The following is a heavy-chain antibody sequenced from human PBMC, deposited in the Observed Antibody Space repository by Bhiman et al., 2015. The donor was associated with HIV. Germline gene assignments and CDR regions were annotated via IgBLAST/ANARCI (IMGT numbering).Heavy chain of an antibody. CDR3: ARVPDSGSCP. D-gene: IGHD1-26*01. V-gene: IGHV3-48*01. CDR2: ISSSSTTI. CDR1: GFTFSSYS. Sequence: EVQLVESGGRLIQPGGSLRLSCAASGFTFSSYSMNWVRQAPGKGLEWVSYISSSSTTIYYADSVKGRFTISRDNAKNSLYLQMDSLRAEDTAVYYCARVPDSGSCPWGQGTLVTVSS. J-gene: IGHJ5*02.